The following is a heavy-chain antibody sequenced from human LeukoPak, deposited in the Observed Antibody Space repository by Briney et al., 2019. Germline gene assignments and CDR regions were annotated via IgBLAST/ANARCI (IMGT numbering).Heavy chain of an antibody. CDR1: GFTFSSYG. V-gene: IGHV3-23*01. CDR3: AKDPPTLMANAFHI. D-gene: IGHD5-24*01. J-gene: IGHJ3*02. Sequence: GGSLRLSCAASGFTFSSYGMSWVRQAPGKGLEWVSSISAGGGTTYYVDSVKGRFTISRDNSKNTLYLQMNSLRADDTAVYSCAKDPPTLMANAFHIWGQGTMVTVSS. CDR2: ISAGGGTT.